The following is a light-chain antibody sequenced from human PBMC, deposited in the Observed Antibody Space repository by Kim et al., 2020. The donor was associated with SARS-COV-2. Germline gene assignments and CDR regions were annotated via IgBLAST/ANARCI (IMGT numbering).Light chain of an antibody. V-gene: IGKV1-39*01. J-gene: IGKJ2*01. CDR3: QESDSTLLYT. CDR1: QSISTY. Sequence: ASVGDRVTITCRSSQSISTYLNWYQQKPGKPPKLLIYTASSLQSGVPSRFSGSGSGTDFTLTINCLQPEDFATYFCQESDSTLLYTFGQGTKLEI. CDR2: TAS.